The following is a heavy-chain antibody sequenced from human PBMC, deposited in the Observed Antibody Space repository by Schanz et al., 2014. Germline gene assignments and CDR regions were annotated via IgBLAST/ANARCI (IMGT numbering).Heavy chain of an antibody. D-gene: IGHD1-1*01. CDR2: ISSGGNP. Sequence: EVQLAESGGGLVQPGGSLRLSCAASGFTFSSYAMSWVRQAPGKGLEWVSSISSGGNPYYANSVKGRFGISRDNSENTLYLQMSSLRVEDTAVYFCAKIERNEDWGQGTLVTVSS. CDR3: AKIERNED. V-gene: IGHV3-23*04. CDR1: GFTFSSYA. J-gene: IGHJ4*02.